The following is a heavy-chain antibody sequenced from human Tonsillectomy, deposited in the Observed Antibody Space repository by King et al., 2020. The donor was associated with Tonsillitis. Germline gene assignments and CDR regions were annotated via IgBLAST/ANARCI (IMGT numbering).Heavy chain of an antibody. CDR1: GGSIISSPYY. CDR3: ARDYGLN. D-gene: IGHD4-17*01. V-gene: IGHV4-39*01. J-gene: IGHJ4*02. Sequence: QLQESGPGLVKPSETLSLTCAVSGGSIISSPYYWGWIRQPPGKGLEWIGSFFYSGNTYYNPSLKSRVTISVDTSKNQFSLSLTSVTAADTAVYYCARDYGLNWGQGTLVTVSS. CDR2: FFYSGNT.